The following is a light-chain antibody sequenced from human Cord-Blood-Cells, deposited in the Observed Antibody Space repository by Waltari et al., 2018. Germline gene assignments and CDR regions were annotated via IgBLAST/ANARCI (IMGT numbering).Light chain of an antibody. CDR2: WAS. V-gene: IGKV4-1*01. Sequence: DIVMTQSPDSLAVSLGERATINCKSSQSVVYSSNTKNYLAWYKQKPGQPPKLLIYWASTRESGVPDRVSGSGSGTDFTLTISSLQAEDVAVYYCQQYYSTPPTFGQGTKVEIK. CDR1: QSVVYSSNTKNY. CDR3: QQYYSTPPT. J-gene: IGKJ1*01.